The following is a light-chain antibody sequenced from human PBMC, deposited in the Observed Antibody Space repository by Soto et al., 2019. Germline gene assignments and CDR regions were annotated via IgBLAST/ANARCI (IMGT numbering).Light chain of an antibody. CDR2: KAS. CDR1: QSLGRE. Sequence: DIHMTQSPSSRSTSIGETVTSTFRASQSLGRELAWYQQKPGKAPKLLIYKASSLESGVTSRFSGSGSGTDFTLTISSLQPEDFATYYCQQFNNYLWTFGQGTKVDIK. J-gene: IGKJ1*01. CDR3: QQFNNYLWT. V-gene: IGKV1-5*03.